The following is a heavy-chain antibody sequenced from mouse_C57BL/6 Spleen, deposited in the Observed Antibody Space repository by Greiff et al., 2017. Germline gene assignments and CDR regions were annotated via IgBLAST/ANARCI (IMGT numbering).Heavy chain of an antibody. J-gene: IGHJ2*01. CDR3: ARKLLRYPFDY. V-gene: IGHV1-50*01. D-gene: IGHD1-1*01. CDR1: GYTFTSYW. CDR2: IDPSDSYT. Sequence: VQLQQPGAELVKPGASVKLSCKASGYTFTSYWMQWVKQRPGQGLEWIGEIDPSDSYTNYNQKFKGKATLTVDTSSSTAYMQLSSLTSEDSAVYYCARKLLRYPFDYWGQGTTLTVSS.